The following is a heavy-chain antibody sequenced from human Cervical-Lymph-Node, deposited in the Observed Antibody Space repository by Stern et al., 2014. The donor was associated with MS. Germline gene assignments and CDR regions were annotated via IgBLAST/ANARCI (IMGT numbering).Heavy chain of an antibody. J-gene: IGHJ4*02. Sequence: VQLVESGPGLVKPSQTLSLTCTVSGGSISSGGYYGSWIRQHPGKGLEWIGYIYYSGSTSYNPALKRRVTISDDKSKNKLSLNMCSVTASDTAVFYCATRMAGYCYLYWGQGTLVTVSS. CDR3: ATRMAGYCYLY. V-gene: IGHV4-31*03. CDR2: IYYSGST. D-gene: IGHD2-15*01. CDR1: GGSISSGGYY.